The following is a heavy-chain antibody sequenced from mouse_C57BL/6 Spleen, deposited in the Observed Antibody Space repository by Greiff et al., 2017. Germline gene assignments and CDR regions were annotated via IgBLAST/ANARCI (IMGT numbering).Heavy chain of an antibody. Sequence: DVHLVESGGGLVQPGESLKLSCESNEYEFPSHDMSWVRKTPEKRLELVAAINSDGGSTYYPDTMERRFIISRDNTKKTLYLQMSSLRSEDTALYYCARLHYYGSSYGAMDYWGQGTSVTVSS. J-gene: IGHJ4*01. CDR3: ARLHYYGSSYGAMDY. CDR2: INSDGGST. D-gene: IGHD1-1*01. V-gene: IGHV5-2*01. CDR1: EYEFPSHD.